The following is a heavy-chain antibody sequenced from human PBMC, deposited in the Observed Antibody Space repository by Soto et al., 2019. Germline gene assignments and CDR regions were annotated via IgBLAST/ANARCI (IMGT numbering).Heavy chain of an antibody. CDR3: ATIPATTILTDY. V-gene: IGHV4-59*08. CDR2: MYNTGST. D-gene: IGHD2-2*02. Sequence: LSLTCTVSGGSISGYYWSWIRQPPGKGLEWIGYMYNTGSTVYNPSFKSRVTISVDTSKNQFSLKLSSVTAADTAVYYCATIPATTILTDYWGQGTLVTVSS. J-gene: IGHJ4*02. CDR1: GGSISGYY.